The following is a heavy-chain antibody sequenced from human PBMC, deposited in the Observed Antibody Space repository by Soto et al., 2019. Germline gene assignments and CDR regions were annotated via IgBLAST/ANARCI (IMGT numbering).Heavy chain of an antibody. CDR2: ISGNSGNI. CDR3: VRSKGGYSYGTPFDY. D-gene: IGHD5-18*01. CDR1: GFTFDDYA. Sequence: EVQLEESGGALVQPGRSLRLSCAASGFTFDDYAMHWVRQVLGKGLEWVSSISGNSGNIGYADSVKGRFTTSRDNAKKSLYLQMNSLRPEDTALYYCVRSKGGYSYGTPFDYWGQGTLVTVSS. J-gene: IGHJ4*02. V-gene: IGHV3-9*01.